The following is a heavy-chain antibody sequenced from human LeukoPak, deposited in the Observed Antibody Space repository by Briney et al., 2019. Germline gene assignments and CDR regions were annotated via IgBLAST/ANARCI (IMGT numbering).Heavy chain of an antibody. D-gene: IGHD3-22*01. Sequence: LTCAVXGXXFSXXXXXWIXXXXXXXXXXIXXXNXSGSTNYNPSLKSRVTISVDTSKNQFSLKLSSVTAADTAVYYCARGGSAYYYDSSGXXXYFXHWGQXXXVTXX. CDR1: GXXFSXXX. V-gene: IGHV4-34*01. J-gene: IGHJ1*01. CDR2: XNXSGST. CDR3: ARGGSAYYYDSSGXXXYFXH.